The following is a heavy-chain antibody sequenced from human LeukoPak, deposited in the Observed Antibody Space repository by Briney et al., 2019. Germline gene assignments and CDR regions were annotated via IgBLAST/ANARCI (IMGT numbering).Heavy chain of an antibody. CDR1: GYPLTDYY. Sequence: ASVKVSCTASGYPLTDYYVHWVRQVPGQGPEWMGWINPNSGDTNFALKFQGRVTMTSDTSISTAYMELSRLRYDDTAVYYCTRATPGLTPLDYWGQGTLVTVSS. CDR3: TRATPGLTPLDY. J-gene: IGHJ4*02. V-gene: IGHV1-2*02. CDR2: INPNSGDT.